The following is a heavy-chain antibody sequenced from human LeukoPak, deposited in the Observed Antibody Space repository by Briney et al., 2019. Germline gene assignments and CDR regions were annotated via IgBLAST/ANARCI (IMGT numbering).Heavy chain of an antibody. CDR1: GYTFNTYG. CDR2: ISASNGNT. D-gene: IGHD6-19*01. CDR3: ARGGIAVAGEGYFDY. J-gene: IGHJ4*02. V-gene: IGHV1-18*01. Sequence: GASVKVSCKASGYTFNTYGISWVRQAPGQGLEWMGWISASNGNTNYAQKFQGRVTMTTDTSTSTAYMELSSLRSEDTAVYYCARGGIAVAGEGYFDYWGQGTLVTVSS.